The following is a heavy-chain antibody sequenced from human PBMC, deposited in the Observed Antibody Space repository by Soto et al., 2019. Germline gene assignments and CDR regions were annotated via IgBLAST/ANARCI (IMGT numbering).Heavy chain of an antibody. Sequence: GGSLRLSCAASGFTFSSYAMSWVRQAPGKGLEWVSAISGSGGSTYYADSVKGRFTISRDNSKNTLYLQMNSLRAEDTAVYYCAKDREVRGVISEIDYWGQGTLVTVSS. CDR3: AKDREVRGVISEIDY. D-gene: IGHD3-10*01. CDR1: GFTFSSYA. J-gene: IGHJ4*02. CDR2: ISGSGGST. V-gene: IGHV3-23*01.